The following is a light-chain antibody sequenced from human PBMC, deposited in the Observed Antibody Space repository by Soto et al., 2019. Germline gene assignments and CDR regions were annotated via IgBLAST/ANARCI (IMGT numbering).Light chain of an antibody. CDR2: MAS. Sequence: IQVTQSPSTVSASVGDRVTITCRASQIISSWLAWYQQKPGKAPQVLISMASTLESGVPSRFSGSGSGTEFTLTISSLQPDDFATYYCQQYNSHSPWTFGQGTKVDI. CDR1: QIISSW. V-gene: IGKV1-5*03. CDR3: QQYNSHSPWT. J-gene: IGKJ1*01.